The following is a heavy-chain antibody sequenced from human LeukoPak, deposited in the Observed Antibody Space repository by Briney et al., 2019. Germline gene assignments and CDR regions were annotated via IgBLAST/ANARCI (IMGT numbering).Heavy chain of an antibody. J-gene: IGHJ6*02. CDR1: GYTFTSYG. Sequence: RASVKVSCKASGYTFTSYGISWVRRAPGQGLEWMGWINTNTGNPTYAQGFTGRFVFSLDTSVSTAYLQISSLKAEDTAVYYCARDTVEWLRVGYGMDVWGQGTTVTISS. D-gene: IGHD3-3*01. V-gene: IGHV7-4-1*02. CDR2: INTNTGNP. CDR3: ARDTVEWLRVGYGMDV.